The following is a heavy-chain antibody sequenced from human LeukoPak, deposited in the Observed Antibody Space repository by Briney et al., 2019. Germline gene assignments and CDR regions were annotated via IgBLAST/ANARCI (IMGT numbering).Heavy chain of an antibody. D-gene: IGHD1-26*01. CDR3: AIAQTWDGLFES. V-gene: IGHV3-53*01. Sequence: GGSLRLSCAASGIAVSGNYMSWVRQTPGKGLEWVSFNSISTNTFYADSVRGRFTISRDTSKNTLLLQMNSLRDEDSAIYYCAIAQTWDGLFESWGQGTLVTVSS. CDR1: GIAVSGNY. CDR2: NSISTNT. J-gene: IGHJ4*02.